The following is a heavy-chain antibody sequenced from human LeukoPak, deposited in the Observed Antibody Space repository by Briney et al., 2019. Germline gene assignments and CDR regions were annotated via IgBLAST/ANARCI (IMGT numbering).Heavy chain of an antibody. D-gene: IGHD3-22*01. CDR2: VNPTSGGT. J-gene: IGHJ4*02. CDR1: GYTFTSYY. CDR3: ARVYYYYDSSGILTLYFDY. Sequence: GGSVKVSCKTSGYTFTSYYMHWVRQAPGQGLEWMGWVNPTSGGTNYAQKFQGRVTMTRDTSISAAYMELSRLRSDDTAVYYCARVYYYYDSSGILTLYFDYWGQGTLVTVSS. V-gene: IGHV1-2*02.